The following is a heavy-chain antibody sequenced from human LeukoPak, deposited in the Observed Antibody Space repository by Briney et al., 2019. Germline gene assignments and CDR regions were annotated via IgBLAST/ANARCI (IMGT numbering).Heavy chain of an antibody. D-gene: IGHD1-26*01. Sequence: SETLSLTCSVYGGSVTVGGYYWSWIRQHPGKGLEWIGFASYSGGTYYNPSLMSRITISVDRSQNQFSLRMRDVTAADTAVYFCATAEWEYFYFDSWGQGALVAVSS. CDR1: GGSVTVGGYY. CDR3: ATAEWEYFYFDS. J-gene: IGHJ4*02. V-gene: IGHV4-31*03. CDR2: ASYSGGT.